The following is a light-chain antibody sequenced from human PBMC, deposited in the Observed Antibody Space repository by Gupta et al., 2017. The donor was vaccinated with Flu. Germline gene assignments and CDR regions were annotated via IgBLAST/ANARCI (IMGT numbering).Light chain of an antibody. CDR3: HVWDSGSNHVV. J-gene: IGLJ2*01. V-gene: IGLV3-21*02. CDR2: DDS. Sequence: GQTARITCGGNNIETKSVHWYQQKPGQAPVLVVYDDSDRPSGIPERFSGSNSGNTATLTINRVEAGDEADYYCHVWDSGSNHVVFGGGTKLTVL. CDR1: NIETKS.